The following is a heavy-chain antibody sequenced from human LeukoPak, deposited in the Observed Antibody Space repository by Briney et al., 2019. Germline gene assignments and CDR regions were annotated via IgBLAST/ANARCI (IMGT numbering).Heavy chain of an antibody. CDR3: AKDSGSYPSENYFDY. J-gene: IGHJ4*02. V-gene: IGHV3-23*01. CDR2: ISGSGGST. D-gene: IGHD1-26*01. CDR1: GCTFSSYA. Sequence: GGSLRLSCAASGCTFSSYAMSWVRQAPGKGLEWVSAISGSGGSTYYADSVKGRFTISRDNSKNTLYLQMNSLRAEDTAVYYCAKDSGSYPSENYFDYWGQGTLVTVSS.